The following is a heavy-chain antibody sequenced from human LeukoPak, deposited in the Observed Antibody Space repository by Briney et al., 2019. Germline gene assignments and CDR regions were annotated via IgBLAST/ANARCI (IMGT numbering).Heavy chain of an antibody. CDR1: GGTFSSYA. CDR3: ARGAKQQLNN. J-gene: IGHJ4*02. V-gene: IGHV1-18*01. D-gene: IGHD6-13*01. Sequence: ASVKVSCKASGGTFSSYAITWVRQAPGQGLEWMGWIRTDTGNTDYAQKFQGRVTMTTDTSSNTAYMEVRSLRSDDTAVYYCARGAKQQLNNWGQGTLLIVSP. CDR2: IRTDTGNT.